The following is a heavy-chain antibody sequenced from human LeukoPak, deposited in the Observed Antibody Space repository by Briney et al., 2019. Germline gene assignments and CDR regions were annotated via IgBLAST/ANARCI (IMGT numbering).Heavy chain of an antibody. CDR2: VNRDGSET. Sequence: PGGSLRLSSAASGFTLSNHWMTWVRQVPGRGPEWVANVNRDGSETYYLDSVKGRFTISKDNAKNSLYLQMNSLRAEDTALYHCARNNGMDVWGQGTTVIVSS. J-gene: IGHJ6*02. V-gene: IGHV3-7*03. CDR1: GFTLSNHW. CDR3: ARNNGMDV.